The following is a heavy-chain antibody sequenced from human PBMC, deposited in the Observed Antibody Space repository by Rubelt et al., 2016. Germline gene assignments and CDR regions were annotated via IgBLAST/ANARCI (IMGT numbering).Heavy chain of an antibody. D-gene: IGHD5-18*01. CDR3: ARPVIQLGL. Sequence: QVQLVQSGAEVKKPGASVKISCKASGYTFTSYSIHWVRQAPGQRLEWMGWINAGNGNTKYSQKFQGRVTITRDTSESMSYMERSSLVSEDTAVYYCARPVIQLGLWGQGTLVTVSS. J-gene: IGHJ5*02. CDR1: GYTFTSYS. V-gene: IGHV1-3*01. CDR2: INAGNGNT.